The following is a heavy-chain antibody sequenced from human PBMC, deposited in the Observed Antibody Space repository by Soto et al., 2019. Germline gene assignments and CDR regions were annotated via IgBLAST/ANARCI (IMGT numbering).Heavy chain of an antibody. Sequence: EVQLVESAGGLVKPGGSLSLSCVASGFSFNEAWMNWVRQAPGEGLEWVGRIKTSAGGGATDYAAPVQGRFTISRDDSKNALYLHMNSLRTADTAIYYCTTGSVEGIWGQGTTVTVSS. D-gene: IGHD2-15*01. J-gene: IGHJ6*02. CDR1: GFSFNEAW. CDR2: IKTSAGGGAT. CDR3: TTGSVEGI. V-gene: IGHV3-15*07.